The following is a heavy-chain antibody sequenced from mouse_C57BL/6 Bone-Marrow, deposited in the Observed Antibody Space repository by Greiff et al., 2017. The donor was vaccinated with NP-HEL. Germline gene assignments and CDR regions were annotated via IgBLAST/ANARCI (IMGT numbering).Heavy chain of an antibody. CDR3: ASCSWFAY. CDR2: IYPGSGNT. J-gene: IGHJ3*01. Sequence: VQRVESGPELVKPGASVKISCKASGYSFTSYYIHWVKQRPGQGLEWIGWIYPGSGNTKYNEKFKGKATLTADTSSSTAYMQLSSLTSEDSAVYYCASCSWFAYWGQGTLVTVSA. V-gene: IGHV1-66*01. CDR1: GYSFTSYY.